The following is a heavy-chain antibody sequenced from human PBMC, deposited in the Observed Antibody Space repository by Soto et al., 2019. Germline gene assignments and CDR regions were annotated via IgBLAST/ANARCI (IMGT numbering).Heavy chain of an antibody. CDR3: AKDGSHNLDY. CDR2: MSYDGSNE. D-gene: IGHD2-15*01. J-gene: IGHJ4*02. Sequence: QVQRVESGGGVVQPGRSLRLSCAASGFTFSHYAMHWVRQAPGKGLEWVALMSYDGSNEYYADSVKGRFTIYRDNSKNTLYLHTNSLRPEDTAVYYCAKDGSHNLDYWGQGTLVTVSS. CDR1: GFTFSHYA. V-gene: IGHV3-30*18.